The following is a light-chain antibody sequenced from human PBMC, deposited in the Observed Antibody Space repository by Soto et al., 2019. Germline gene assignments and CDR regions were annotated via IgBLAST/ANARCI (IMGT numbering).Light chain of an antibody. Sequence: AIRMSQSPSSFSASTGDRVTITCRASQGISSYLAWYQQKPGKAPKLLIYAASTLQSGVPSRFSGSGSGTDFTLTISCLQSEDFATYYCQQYNRYPYTFGQGTKVDIK. V-gene: IGKV1-8*01. CDR3: QQYNRYPYT. CDR2: AAS. J-gene: IGKJ2*01. CDR1: QGISSY.